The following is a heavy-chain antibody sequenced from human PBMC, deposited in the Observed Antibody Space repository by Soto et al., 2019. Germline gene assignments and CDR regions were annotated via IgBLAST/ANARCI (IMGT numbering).Heavy chain of an antibody. CDR2: ISAYNGNT. D-gene: IGHD3-22*01. V-gene: IGHV1-18*01. CDR1: GYTFTSYG. J-gene: IGHJ4*02. CDR3: ARVVGPYYYDSSGPFDY. Sequence: ASVKVSCKASGYTFTSYGISWVRQAPGQGLEWMGWISAYNGNTNYAQKLQGRVTMTTDTSTSTAYMELRSLRSDDTAVYYCARVVGPYYYDSSGPFDYWGQGTLVTVSS.